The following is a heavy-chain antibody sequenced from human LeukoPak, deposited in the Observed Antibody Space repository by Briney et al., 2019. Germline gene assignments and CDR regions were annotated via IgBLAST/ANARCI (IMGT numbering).Heavy chain of an antibody. CDR2: IYPGDSDT. CDR3: ARRNYDILTGYYNDYFDY. CDR1: GYSFTSYW. V-gene: IGHV5-51*01. Sequence: GESLKISCKGSGYSFTSYWIAWVRQMPGKGLEWMGFIYPGDSDTRYSPSFQGQVTISADRSISTAYLQWSSLKASDTAMYYCARRNYDILTGYYNDYFDYWGQGTLVTVSS. D-gene: IGHD3-9*01. J-gene: IGHJ4*02.